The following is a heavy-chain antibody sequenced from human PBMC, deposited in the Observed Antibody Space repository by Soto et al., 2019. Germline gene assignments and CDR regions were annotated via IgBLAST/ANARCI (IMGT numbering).Heavy chain of an antibody. CDR3: ARDRRTGSFYPT. D-gene: IGHD3-10*01. Sequence: QLQLQESGSGLVKPSQTLSLTCAVSGASMSSGVYSWSWIRQPPGKGLEWIGYMYDTGSTYYNPSLKPRVTISADMSKNHLSLNLTSVTAADTAVYYCARDRRTGSFYPTWGQGILVTVSS. CDR2: MYDTGST. J-gene: IGHJ5*02. CDR1: GASMSSGVYS. V-gene: IGHV4-30-2*01.